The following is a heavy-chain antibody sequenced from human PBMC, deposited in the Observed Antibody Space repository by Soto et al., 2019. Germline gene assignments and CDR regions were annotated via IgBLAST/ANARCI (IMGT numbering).Heavy chain of an antibody. D-gene: IGHD6-19*01. CDR3: ATSRISIAVAGETEYYFDY. CDR1: GYIFTGYY. CDR2: INPNSGDT. J-gene: IGHJ4*02. Sequence: ASVKVSCKASGYIFTGYYMHWVRQAPGQGLVWMGWINPNSGDTNYTQNFQGWVTMTRDTSISTAYMELSRLRSDDTAVYYCATSRISIAVAGETEYYFDYWGQGTPVTVSS. V-gene: IGHV1-2*04.